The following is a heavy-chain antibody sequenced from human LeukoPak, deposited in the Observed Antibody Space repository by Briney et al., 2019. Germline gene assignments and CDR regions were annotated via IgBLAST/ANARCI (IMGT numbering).Heavy chain of an antibody. J-gene: IGHJ3*02. D-gene: IGHD5-12*01. CDR3: ARVYGYGAFDI. V-gene: IGHV4-38-2*02. CDR2: IYHSGST. CDR1: GYSISSGYY. Sequence: SETLSLTCTVSGYSISSGYYWGWIRQPPGKGLEWIGSIYHSGSTYYNPSLKSRVTISVDTSKNQFSLKLSSVTAADTAVYYCARVYGYGAFDIWGQGTMVTVSS.